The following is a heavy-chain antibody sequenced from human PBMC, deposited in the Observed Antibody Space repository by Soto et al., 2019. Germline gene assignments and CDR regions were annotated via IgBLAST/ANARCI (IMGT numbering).Heavy chain of an antibody. V-gene: IGHV4-59*08. D-gene: IGHD1-1*01. CDR1: GCSISSYH. J-gene: IGHJ4*02. CDR3: ARRHGLDIDSYY. CDR2: VHYSWGS. Sequence: PSETLSLTCTVSGCSISSYHWSWIRQTPGKGLEWIGYVHYSWGSNYNPSLKSRVTIFVDTSKNQFSLKLSSVTAADTAVYYCARRHGLDIDSYYWGPGTQVTVS.